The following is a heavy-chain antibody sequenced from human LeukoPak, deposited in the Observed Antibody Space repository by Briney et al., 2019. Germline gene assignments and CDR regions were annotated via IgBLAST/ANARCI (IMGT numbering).Heavy chain of an antibody. Sequence: GGSLRLSCAASGFTFDDYAMHWVRQAPGKGLEWVSGISWNSGSIGYADSVKGRFTISRDNAKNSLYLQMNSLRAEDTAVYYCARDRVSSSSLFDYWGQGTLVTVSS. CDR1: GFTFDDYA. D-gene: IGHD6-6*01. CDR2: ISWNSGSI. J-gene: IGHJ4*02. CDR3: ARDRVSSSSLFDY. V-gene: IGHV3-9*01.